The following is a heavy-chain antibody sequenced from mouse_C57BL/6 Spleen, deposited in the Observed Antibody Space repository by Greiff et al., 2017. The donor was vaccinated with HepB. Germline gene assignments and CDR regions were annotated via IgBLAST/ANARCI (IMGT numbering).Heavy chain of an antibody. Sequence: QVQLKQPGAELVRPGTSVKLSCKASGYTFTSYWMHWVKQRPGQGLEWIGVIDPSDSYTNYNQKFKGKATLTVDTSSSTAYMQLSSLTSEDSAVYYCAREGFYSNSYAMDYWGQGTSVTVSS. V-gene: IGHV1-59*01. J-gene: IGHJ4*01. CDR1: GYTFTSYW. D-gene: IGHD2-5*01. CDR2: IDPSDSYT. CDR3: AREGFYSNSYAMDY.